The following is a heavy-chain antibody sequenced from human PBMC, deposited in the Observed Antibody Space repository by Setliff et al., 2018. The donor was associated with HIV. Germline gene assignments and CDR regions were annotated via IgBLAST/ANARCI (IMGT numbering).Heavy chain of an antibody. Sequence: SETLSLTCIVSGGSISNFYCSWSWIRQPPGKGLEWIGYIYTSGSTKYNPSLKNRVTISLDTSKNQFSLKLSSVTAADTALYYCVRSRITMVRGVIIGHNWFDPWGQGILVTVSS. CDR1: GGSISNFY. V-gene: IGHV4-4*09. CDR2: IYTSGST. CDR3: VRSRITMVRGVIIGHNWFDP. J-gene: IGHJ5*02. D-gene: IGHD3-10*01.